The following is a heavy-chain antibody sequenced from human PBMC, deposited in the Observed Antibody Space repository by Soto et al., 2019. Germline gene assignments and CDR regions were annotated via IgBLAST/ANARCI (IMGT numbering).Heavy chain of an antibody. CDR2: IYYSGST. Sequence: SETLSLTCTVSGGSISSSSYYWGWIRQPPGKGLEWIGSIYYSGSTYYNPSLKSRVTISVDTSKNQFSLKLSSVTAADTAVYYCARELLWFWELRATYYYYGMDVWAQGTTVTVSS. D-gene: IGHD3-10*01. V-gene: IGHV4-39*02. J-gene: IGHJ6*02. CDR3: ARELLWFWELRATYYYYGMDV. CDR1: GGSISSSSYY.